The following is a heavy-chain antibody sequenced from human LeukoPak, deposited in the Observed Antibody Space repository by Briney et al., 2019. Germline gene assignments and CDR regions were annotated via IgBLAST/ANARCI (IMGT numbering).Heavy chain of an antibody. V-gene: IGHV3-43D*03. Sequence: GGSLRLSCAASGFTFDDYAMHWVRQAPGKGLEWVSLISWDGGSTYYADSVKGRFTISRDNAKNTLYLQMNSLRAEDTAVYYCAKEASERYFDWSARDYFDYWGQGTLVTVSS. CDR3: AKEASERYFDWSARDYFDY. J-gene: IGHJ4*02. CDR1: GFTFDDYA. CDR2: ISWDGGST. D-gene: IGHD3-9*01.